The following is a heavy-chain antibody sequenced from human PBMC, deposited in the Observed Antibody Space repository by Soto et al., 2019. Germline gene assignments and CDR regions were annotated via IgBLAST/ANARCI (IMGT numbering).Heavy chain of an antibody. CDR3: ARGPLYNWNPFDY. V-gene: IGHV1-46*01. J-gene: IGHJ4*02. CDR2: INPSAGST. Sequence: ASVKVSCKXSEYTFTSYYMHWVRQAPGQGLEWMGMINPSAGSTSYAQKFQGRVTMTRDTSTSTVYMELSSLRSEDTAVYYCARGPLYNWNPFDYWGQGTLVTVS. CDR1: EYTFTSYY. D-gene: IGHD1-20*01.